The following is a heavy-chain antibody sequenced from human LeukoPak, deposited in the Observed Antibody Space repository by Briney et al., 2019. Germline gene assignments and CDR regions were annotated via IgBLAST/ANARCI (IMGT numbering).Heavy chain of an antibody. D-gene: IGHD1-26*01. J-gene: IGHJ3*01. CDR1: GYSFIDYW. Sequence: GDSLKISCQGSGYSFIDYWIGWVRQMPGKGLEWMAVIYPGDSRTRYNPSFQGQVTISVDKSINTAYLQWSSLQASDTAMYYCGMSGDRVPLQDDVFDVWGQGTMVTVST. V-gene: IGHV5-51*01. CDR3: GMSGDRVPLQDDVFDV. CDR2: IYPGDSRT.